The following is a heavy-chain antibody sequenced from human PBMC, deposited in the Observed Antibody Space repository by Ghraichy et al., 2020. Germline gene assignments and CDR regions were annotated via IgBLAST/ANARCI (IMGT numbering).Heavy chain of an antibody. Sequence: GGSLNISCAGSGFTFSSYAMHWVRQAPGKGLEWVAIISYDGTYKFYADSVKGRFTISRDNSKNTLYLQMNSLRAEDTALYYCARAHDYVWGSYRPLDCWGQGTLVTVSS. CDR1: GFTFSSYA. D-gene: IGHD3-16*02. J-gene: IGHJ4*02. CDR2: ISYDGTYK. V-gene: IGHV3-30*04. CDR3: ARAHDYVWGSYRPLDC.